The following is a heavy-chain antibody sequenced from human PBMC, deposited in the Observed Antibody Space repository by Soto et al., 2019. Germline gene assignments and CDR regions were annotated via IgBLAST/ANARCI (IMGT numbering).Heavy chain of an antibody. CDR1: GITFSSYW. CDR3: ARGSERQGNSFDY. Sequence: EVQLVESGGGLVQPGGSLRLSCAASGITFSSYWMHWVRQAPGKGLVWVSRLHRDGTSTIYADSVKGRFTISRDNAKNTLYLQMNSQRAEATAVYYCARGSERQGNSFDYWGQGTLVTVSS. CDR2: LHRDGTST. J-gene: IGHJ4*02. D-gene: IGHD1-26*01. V-gene: IGHV3-74*01.